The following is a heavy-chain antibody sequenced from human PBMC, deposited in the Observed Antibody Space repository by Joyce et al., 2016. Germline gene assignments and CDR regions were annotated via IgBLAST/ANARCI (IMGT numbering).Heavy chain of an antibody. D-gene: IGHD3-22*01. CDR1: GIPFSTYA. V-gene: IGHV3-23*01. CDR3: AKHYYDASGHFDY. CDR2: ISCSGGTT. J-gene: IGHJ4*02. Sequence: EAQLLESGGGLVQPGGSLRLSCAVSGIPFSTYAMSWVRQAPGEGLEWVSSISCSGGTTFAADSVRGRFTISRDNSKNMLYLQMNTLRAEDTAVYFCAKHYYDASGHFDYWGQGTLVTVSS.